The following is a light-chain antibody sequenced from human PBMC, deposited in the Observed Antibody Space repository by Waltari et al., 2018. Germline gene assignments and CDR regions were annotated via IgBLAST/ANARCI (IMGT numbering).Light chain of an antibody. CDR2: KAS. CDR3: QQYNSAPFT. Sequence: DIQMTQSPSSLSASVGDRVTITCRASQAISSWLVWYQQKPGKAPKLLIYKASSLQSGVPSRFSGIGSWTDFTLTITSLQPEDFATYYCQQYNSAPFTFGPGTKLDIK. V-gene: IGKV1-5*03. CDR1: QAISSW. J-gene: IGKJ3*01.